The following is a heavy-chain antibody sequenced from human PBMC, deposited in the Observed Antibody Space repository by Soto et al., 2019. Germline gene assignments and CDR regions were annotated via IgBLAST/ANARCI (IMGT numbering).Heavy chain of an antibody. CDR1: GFTFSSYG. D-gene: IGHD2-2*01. CDR3: AKDFGVYQLPEYYYYYGMDV. Sequence: GGSLRLSCAASGFTFSSYGMHWVRQAPGKGLEWVAVISYDGSNKYYADSVKGRFTISRDNSKNTLYLQMNSLRAEDTAVYYCAKDFGVYQLPEYYYYYGMDVWGQGTTVTVSS. CDR2: ISYDGSNK. J-gene: IGHJ6*02. V-gene: IGHV3-30*18.